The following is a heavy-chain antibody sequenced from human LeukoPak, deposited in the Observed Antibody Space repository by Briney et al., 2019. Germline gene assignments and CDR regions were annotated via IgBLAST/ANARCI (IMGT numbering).Heavy chain of an antibody. CDR3: ARHINIAMAGLGVHNWFDP. D-gene: IGHD6-19*01. Sequence: PSETLSLTCTVSGGSVSSGSYYWGWIRQPPGKGLEWIGSIYYSGSTYYNPSLKSRVTISVDTSKNQFSLRLSSVTAADTAVYYCARHINIAMAGLGVHNWFDPWGQGTLVTVSS. CDR1: GGSVSSGSYY. V-gene: IGHV4-39*01. J-gene: IGHJ5*02. CDR2: IYYSGST.